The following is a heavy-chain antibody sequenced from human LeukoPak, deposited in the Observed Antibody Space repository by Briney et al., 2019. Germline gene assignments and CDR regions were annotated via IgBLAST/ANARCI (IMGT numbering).Heavy chain of an antibody. V-gene: IGHV4-30-4*02. D-gene: IGHD3-3*01. J-gene: IGHJ3*02. CDR1: GGSISSGDYY. CDR3: ASKSERFLETGAFDI. Sequence: SETLSLTCTVSGGSISSGDYYWSWIRQPPGKGLEWIGYIYYSGTTYYNPSLKSRVTISVDTSKNQFSLRLSSVTAADTAVYFCASKSERFLETGAFDIWGQGTMVTVSS. CDR2: IYYSGTT.